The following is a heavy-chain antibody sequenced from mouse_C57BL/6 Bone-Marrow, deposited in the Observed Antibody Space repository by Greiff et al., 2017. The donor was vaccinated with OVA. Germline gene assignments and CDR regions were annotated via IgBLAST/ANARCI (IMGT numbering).Heavy chain of an antibody. Sequence: QVQLKESGPELVKPGASVKISCKASGYAFSSSWMNWVKQRPGKGLEWIGRIYPGDGDTNYNGKFKGKATLTADKSSSTAYMQLSSLTSEDSAVYFCARLLWLRRYAMDYWGQGTSVTVSS. D-gene: IGHD2-2*01. CDR2: IYPGDGDT. CDR3: ARLLWLRRYAMDY. CDR1: GYAFSSSW. J-gene: IGHJ4*01. V-gene: IGHV1-82*01.